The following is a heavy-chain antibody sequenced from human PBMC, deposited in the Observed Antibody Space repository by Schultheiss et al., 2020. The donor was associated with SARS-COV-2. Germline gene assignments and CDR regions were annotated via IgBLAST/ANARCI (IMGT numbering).Heavy chain of an antibody. CDR2: INHSGST. J-gene: IGHJ4*02. Sequence: SETLSLTCAVYGGSFSGYYWSWIRQPPGKGLEWIGEINHSGSTNYNPSLKSRVTISVDTSKNQFSLKLSSVTAADTAVYYCARGDYYGSGKPFAKSDYWGQGTLVTVSS. CDR1: GGSFSGYY. V-gene: IGHV4-34*01. D-gene: IGHD3-10*01. CDR3: ARGDYYGSGKPFAKSDY.